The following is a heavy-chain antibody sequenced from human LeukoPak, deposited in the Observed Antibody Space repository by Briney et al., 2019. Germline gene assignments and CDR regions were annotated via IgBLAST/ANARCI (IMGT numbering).Heavy chain of an antibody. CDR2: ITGDSGHT. Sequence: GGSLRLSCEASGFTFVYYAMHWVRQAPGKGMEWVSLITGDSGHTYFADSVKGRFTISRYKRKNNLYLQMNSLRTNDDDLCDCEREGPIAVAGYFDYWGQATLVTVSS. CDR3: EREGPIAVAGYFDY. CDR1: GFTFVYYA. V-gene: IGHV3-43*02. D-gene: IGHD6-19*01. J-gene: IGHJ4*02.